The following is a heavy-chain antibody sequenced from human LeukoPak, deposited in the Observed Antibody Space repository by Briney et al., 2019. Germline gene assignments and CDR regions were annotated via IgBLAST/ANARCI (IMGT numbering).Heavy chain of an antibody. CDR3: ARAGVGATSPFDY. CDR2: INPNSGGT. V-gene: IGHV1-2*02. J-gene: IGHJ4*02. CDR1: GSAFTGYY. Sequence: ASVKVSCKASGSAFTGYYMHWVRQAPGQGLEWMGWINPNSGGTNYAQKFQGRVTMTRDTSISTAYMELSRLRSDDTAVYYCARAGVGATSPFDYWGQGTLVTVSS. D-gene: IGHD1-26*01.